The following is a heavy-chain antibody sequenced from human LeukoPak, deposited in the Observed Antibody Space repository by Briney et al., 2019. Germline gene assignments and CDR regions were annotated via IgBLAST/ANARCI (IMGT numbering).Heavy chain of an antibody. V-gene: IGHV1-8*01. CDR3: ARSLPRDTISSWYFDL. CDR2: MNPNSGNT. D-gene: IGHD5-24*01. Sequence: ASVKVSCKASGYTFTSYDINWVRQATGQGLEWMGWMNPNSGNTGYAQKFQGRVTMTRNTSISTAYMELSSLRSEDTAVYYCARSLPRDTISSWYFDLWGRGTLVTVSS. J-gene: IGHJ2*01. CDR1: GYTFTSYD.